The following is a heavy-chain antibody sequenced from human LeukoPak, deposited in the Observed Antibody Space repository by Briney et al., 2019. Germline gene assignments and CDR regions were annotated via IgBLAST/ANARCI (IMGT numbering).Heavy chain of an antibody. V-gene: IGHV3-23*01. J-gene: IGHJ5*02. D-gene: IGHD4-17*01. CDR3: AKGEVGYGDYVGLDWFDP. Sequence: GSLRLSCAASGFTFSGSAMSWVRQAPGKGLEWVSLISFSGGSTYYADSVKGRFTISRDNSKNTLYLQMNSLRAEDTAVYYCAKGEVGYGDYVGLDWFDPWGQGTLVTVSS. CDR1: GFTFSGSA. CDR2: ISFSGGST.